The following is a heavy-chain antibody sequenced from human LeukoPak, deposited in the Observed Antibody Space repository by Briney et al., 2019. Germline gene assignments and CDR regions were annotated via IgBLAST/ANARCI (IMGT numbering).Heavy chain of an antibody. Sequence: PGGSLRLSCAASGFTFSSYAMSWVRQAPGKGLGWVSSIGGGGVDTYYADSVKGRFTISRDNSKNTPYLQMNSLRVEDTAVYYCAKDPPTTGTTFDNWGRGTLVTVSS. CDR3: AKDPPTTGTTFDN. J-gene: IGHJ4*02. CDR2: IGGGGVDT. CDR1: GFTFSSYA. V-gene: IGHV3-23*01. D-gene: IGHD1-1*01.